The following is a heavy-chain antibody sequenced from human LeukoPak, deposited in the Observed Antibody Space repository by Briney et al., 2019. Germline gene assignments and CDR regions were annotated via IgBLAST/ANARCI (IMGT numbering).Heavy chain of an antibody. CDR1: GGSIGSYY. J-gene: IGHJ6*03. V-gene: IGHV4-59*01. CDR2: VSYSGGA. D-gene: IGHD3-22*01. Sequence: SETLSLTCSVSGGSIGSYYWNWIRQSPGKGLECLGSVSYSGGANSNPSLRGRVTISVDKSKNQFSLKLSSVTAADTAVYYCARVISPDSYFYYSEYYYMDVWGKGTTVTVSS. CDR3: ARVISPDSYFYYSEYYYMDV.